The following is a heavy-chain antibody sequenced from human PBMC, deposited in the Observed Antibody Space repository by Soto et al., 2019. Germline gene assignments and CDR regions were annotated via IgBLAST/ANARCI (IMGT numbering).Heavy chain of an antibody. J-gene: IGHJ4*02. Sequence: SETLSLTCAAYGGSFSGYYWNWIRQPPGKGLEWIGEINHSGSTNYNPSLKSRVTISLDTSKNQFSLKLSSMTAADTAVYYCARRYGWLYFDYWGQGSLVTVSS. CDR3: ARRYGWLYFDY. CDR2: INHSGST. V-gene: IGHV4-34*01. D-gene: IGHD3-10*01. CDR1: GGSFSGYY.